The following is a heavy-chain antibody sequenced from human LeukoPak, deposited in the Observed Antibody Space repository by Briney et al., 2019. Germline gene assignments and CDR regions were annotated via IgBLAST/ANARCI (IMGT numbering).Heavy chain of an antibody. V-gene: IGHV1-24*01. CDR2: FDPEDGET. J-gene: IGHJ4*02. D-gene: IGHD1-1*01. Sequence: GASVKVSCKVSGYTLTELSMHWVRQAPGEGLEWMGGFDPEDGETIYAQKFQGRVTMTEDTSTDTAYMELSSLRSEDTAVYYCAKVDNWKYGHHDYWGQGTLVTVSS. CDR3: AKVDNWKYGHHDY. CDR1: GYTLTELS.